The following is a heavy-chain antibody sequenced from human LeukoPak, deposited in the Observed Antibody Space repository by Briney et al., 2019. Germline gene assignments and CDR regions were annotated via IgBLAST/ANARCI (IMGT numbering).Heavy chain of an antibody. J-gene: IGHJ4*02. CDR3: AKRGVQQWLVDWYFDY. D-gene: IGHD6-19*01. Sequence: GGSLRLSCAASGFTFYNYAMSWVRQAPGKGLEWVSGISGSGGCTLYAESVKGRFTISRDNSKLYLQMNSLRAEDTAVYYCAKRGVQQWLVDWYFDYWGQGTLVTVSS. V-gene: IGHV3-23*01. CDR2: ISGSGGCT. CDR1: GFTFYNYA.